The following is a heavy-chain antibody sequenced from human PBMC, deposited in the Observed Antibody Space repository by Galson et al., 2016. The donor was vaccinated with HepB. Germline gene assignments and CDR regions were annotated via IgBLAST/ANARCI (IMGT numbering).Heavy chain of an antibody. D-gene: IGHD4-17*01. Sequence: SVKVSCTASGVAFKNYAFSWVRQAPGQGLEWMGGIIPMFDATKYAQKFQGRVTLTEDESTSKAYMELTSLRSEDTAVYYRAQCSARTDYGDYGNTDYYYGVDAWGRGTPVTVSS. CDR3: AQCSARTDYGDYGNTDYYYGVDA. J-gene: IGHJ6*02. CDR1: GVAFKNYA. V-gene: IGHV1-69*13. CDR2: IIPMFDAT.